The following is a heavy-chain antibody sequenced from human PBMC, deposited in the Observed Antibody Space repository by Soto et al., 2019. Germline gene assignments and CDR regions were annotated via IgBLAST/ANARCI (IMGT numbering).Heavy chain of an antibody. Sequence: EVQLVESGGGLIQPGGSLRLSCAASGFTVSSNYMSWVRQAPGKGLEWVSSITSTSSYINYADSVKGRFSISRDNAKNSLYLQMNSLRAEDTAVYYCARDPYFVPWGQGTLVTVSS. CDR1: GFTVSSNY. J-gene: IGHJ5*02. CDR2: ITSTSSYI. V-gene: IGHV3-21*01. CDR3: ARDPYFVP.